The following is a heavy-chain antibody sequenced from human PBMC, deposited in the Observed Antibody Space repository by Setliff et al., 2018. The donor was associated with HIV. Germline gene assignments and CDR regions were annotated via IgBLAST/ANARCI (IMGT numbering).Heavy chain of an antibody. D-gene: IGHD3-22*01. V-gene: IGHV1-2*06. J-gene: IGHJ4*02. Sequence: ASVKVSCKASGYTFTGHYMHWVRQAPGQGLEWMGRINPNSGGTNYAQKFQGRFTMTRDTSISTAYMELSRLRSEDTAVYYCARGGTYYYDSSGYFIPGKYWGQGSLVTVSS. CDR2: INPNSGGT. CDR3: ARGGTYYYDSSGYFIPGKY. CDR1: GYTFTGHY.